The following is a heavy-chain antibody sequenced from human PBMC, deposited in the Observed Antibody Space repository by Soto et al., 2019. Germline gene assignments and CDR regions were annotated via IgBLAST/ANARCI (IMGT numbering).Heavy chain of an antibody. CDR3: ARASRGDYCIADSCYSDY. D-gene: IGHD4-17*01. CDR1: GYDFSYYG. CDR2: ISPYSGES. Sequence: QVQLVQSGAEVKKPGASVKVSCKASGYDFSYYGISWVRQAPGQGLEWMGWISPYSGESNYAQKFQGRLTVTLDTSTSTVYMELGSLRSDDTAVFYCARASRGDYCIADSCYSDYWGQGTLVTVSS. J-gene: IGHJ4*02. V-gene: IGHV1-18*01.